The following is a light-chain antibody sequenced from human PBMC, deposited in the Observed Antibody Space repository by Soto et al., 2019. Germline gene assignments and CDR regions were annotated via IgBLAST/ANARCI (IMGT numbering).Light chain of an antibody. V-gene: IGKV1-39*01. J-gene: IGKJ1*01. CDR1: QSISSY. CDR2: AAS. Sequence: DIQMTQSPFTVSGSVGDRVTITCRASQSISSYLNWYQQKPGKAPKVLIYAASTLQSGVPSRFSGSGSGTDFTLTISRLQPEDFATYYCQQSYSTPRTFGHGTKVDIK. CDR3: QQSYSTPRT.